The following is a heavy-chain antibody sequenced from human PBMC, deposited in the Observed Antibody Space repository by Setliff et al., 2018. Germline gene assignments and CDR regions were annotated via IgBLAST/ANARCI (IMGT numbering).Heavy chain of an antibody. J-gene: IGHJ6*03. CDR3: ARQKYWSGYYGEGYYYYMDV. CDR2: INYSGRS. Sequence: KSSETLSLTCSVSGGSITGSSDYWGWVRQPPGEGLEWIGSINYSGRSHYDPSLRSRVAIFMDMSKNQYSLTLSSVTAADTALYFCARQKYWSGYYGEGYYYYMDVWG. V-gene: IGHV4-39*01. CDR1: GGSITGSSDY. D-gene: IGHD3-3*01.